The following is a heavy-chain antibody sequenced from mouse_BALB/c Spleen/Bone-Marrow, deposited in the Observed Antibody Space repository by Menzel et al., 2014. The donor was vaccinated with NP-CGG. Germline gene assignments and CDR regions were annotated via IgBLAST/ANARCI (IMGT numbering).Heavy chain of an antibody. V-gene: IGHV14-3*02. D-gene: IGHD2-4*01. CDR1: GLNIKDTY. CDR3: ATMIADWYFDD. J-gene: IGHJ1*01. CDR2: IDPANGNT. Sequence: VQLQQSGAELVKPGASVKLSCTASGLNIKDTYMHWVKQRPEQGLEWIGRIDPANGNTKYDPKFQGKATITADTSSNTAYLQLSSLTSEDTAVYYCATMIADWYFDDWGAGTTVTVSS.